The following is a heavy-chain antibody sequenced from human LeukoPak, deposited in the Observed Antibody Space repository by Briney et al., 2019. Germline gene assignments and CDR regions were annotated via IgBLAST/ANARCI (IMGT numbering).Heavy chain of an antibody. Sequence: PGGSLRLSCAASGFTFSSYWMHWVRQAPGKGLVWVSRINSDGSSTSYADSVKGRFTISRDNSKNTLYLQMNSLRAEDTAVYYCAKDGAPADYDYVWGSYRPRPYYFDYWGQGTLVTVSS. V-gene: IGHV3-74*01. J-gene: IGHJ4*02. CDR3: AKDGAPADYDYVWGSYRPRPYYFDY. D-gene: IGHD3-16*02. CDR1: GFTFSSYW. CDR2: INSDGSST.